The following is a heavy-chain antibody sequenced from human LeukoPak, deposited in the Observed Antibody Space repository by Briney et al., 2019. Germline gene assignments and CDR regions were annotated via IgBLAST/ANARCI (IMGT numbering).Heavy chain of an antibody. CDR1: GFTFSSYA. CDR3: AKEIKVYDYVWGSFDAPPYFDY. CDR2: ISGSGGST. V-gene: IGHV3-23*01. Sequence: PGGSLRLSCAASGFTFSSYAMNWVRQAPGKVLEWVSAISGSGGSTYYADSVKGRFTISRDNSKNTLYLQMNSLRAEDTAVYYCAKEIKVYDYVWGSFDAPPYFDYWGQGNLVTVSS. J-gene: IGHJ4*02. D-gene: IGHD3-16*01.